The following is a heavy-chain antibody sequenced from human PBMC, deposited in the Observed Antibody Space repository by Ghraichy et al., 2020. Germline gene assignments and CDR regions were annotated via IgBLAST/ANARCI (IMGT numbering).Heavy chain of an antibody. CDR3: VKGLTTYAFDY. CDR2: ISVPGSTT. CDR1: GFTFSRYT. D-gene: IGHD2/OR15-2a*01. V-gene: IGHV3-64D*09. J-gene: IGHJ4*02. Sequence: GGSLRLSCSASGFTFSRYTMYWVRQAPGKGLEYVSTISVPGSTTYYADSLRGRFTISRDNSENTLYLQMSSLRAEDTAVYYCVKGLTTYAFDYWGQGTLVTVSS.